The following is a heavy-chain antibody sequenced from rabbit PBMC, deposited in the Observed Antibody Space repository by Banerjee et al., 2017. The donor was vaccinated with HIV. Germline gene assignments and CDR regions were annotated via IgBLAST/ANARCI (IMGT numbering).Heavy chain of an antibody. V-gene: IGHV1S7*01. Sequence: QSLEESGGGLVQPGGSLKLSCKASGFDFSSYGVSWVRQAPGKGLEWIAYINTGSGSTDYASWVNGRFTISSDNAQNTVDLQMNSLTAADTATYFCARDDASKSGYYDLWGPGTLVTVS. J-gene: IGHJ6*01. D-gene: IGHD1-1*01. CDR3: ARDDASKSGYYDL. CDR1: GFDFSSYG. CDR2: INTGSGST.